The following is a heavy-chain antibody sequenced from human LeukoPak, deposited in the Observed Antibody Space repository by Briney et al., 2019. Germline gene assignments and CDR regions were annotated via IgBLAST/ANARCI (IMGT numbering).Heavy chain of an antibody. Sequence: GGSLSLSCATSGFTFSSYAMSWVRQAPGKGLEWVSSISDTGGITYYADSVKGRFTISRDNSKKTLYLQMSSLRADDTAVYYCAKATPGYSYEYPKVGFDYWGQGTLVTVSS. CDR1: GFTFSSYA. CDR2: ISDTGGIT. D-gene: IGHD5-18*01. CDR3: AKATPGYSYEYPKVGFDY. V-gene: IGHV3-23*01. J-gene: IGHJ4*02.